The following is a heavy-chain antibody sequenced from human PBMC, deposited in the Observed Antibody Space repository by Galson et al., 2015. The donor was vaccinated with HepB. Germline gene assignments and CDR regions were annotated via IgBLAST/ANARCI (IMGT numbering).Heavy chain of an antibody. D-gene: IGHD4-17*01. CDR2: IIPILGIA. V-gene: IGHV1-69*04. CDR1: GGTFSSYT. Sequence: QSGAEVKKPGESLKIPCTASGGTFSSYTISWVRQAPGQGLEWMGRIIPILGIANYAQKFQGRVTITADKSTCTAYMELSSLRSEDTAVYYCARVNGDYSTDYFDYLGQGTLVTVSS. J-gene: IGHJ4*02. CDR3: ARVNGDYSTDYFDY.